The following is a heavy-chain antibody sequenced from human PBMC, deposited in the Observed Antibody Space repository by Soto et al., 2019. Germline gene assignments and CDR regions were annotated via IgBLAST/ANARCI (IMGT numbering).Heavy chain of an antibody. CDR1: GYTFKNYG. V-gene: IGHV1-18*01. CDR3: ARDSNLGPLAADF. CDR2: ISVDKGNR. J-gene: IGHJ4*02. Sequence: QVQLVQSGGEVKKPGASLKVSCKASGYTFKNYGVSWVRQAPGQGLEWMGWISVDKGNRRYAREFQGRVTMTTDTSTSAAYLEVRSLGSDDTAVYYCARDSNLGPLAADFWGQGTLVTVSS. D-gene: IGHD6-13*01.